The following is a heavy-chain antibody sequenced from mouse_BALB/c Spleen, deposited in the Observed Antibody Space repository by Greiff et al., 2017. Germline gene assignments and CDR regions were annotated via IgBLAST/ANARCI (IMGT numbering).Heavy chain of an antibody. CDR2: ISSGGST. J-gene: IGHJ4*01. Sequence: EVQVVESGGGLVKPGGSLKLSCAASGFTFSSYAMSWVRQTPEKRLEWVASISSGGSTYYPDSVKGRFTISRDNARNILYLQMSSLRSEDTAMYYCARGVYAMDYWGKGTSVTVSS. V-gene: IGHV5-6-5*01. CDR3: ARGVYAMDY. CDR1: GFTFSSYA.